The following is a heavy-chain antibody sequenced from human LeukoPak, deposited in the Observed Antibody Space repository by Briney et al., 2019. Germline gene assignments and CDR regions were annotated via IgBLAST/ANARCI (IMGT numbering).Heavy chain of an antibody. D-gene: IGHD2-2*01. J-gene: IGHJ6*02. CDR2: ISYDGSNK. CDR3: ARDSGYQLLFYYYYGMDV. Sequence: GGSLRLSCAASGFTFSSYAMHWVRQAPGKGLEGVAVISYDGSNKYYADSVKGRFTIPRDNSKNTLYLQMNSLRAEDTAVYYCARDSGYQLLFYYYYGMDVWGQGTTVTVSS. V-gene: IGHV3-30*04. CDR1: GFTFSSYA.